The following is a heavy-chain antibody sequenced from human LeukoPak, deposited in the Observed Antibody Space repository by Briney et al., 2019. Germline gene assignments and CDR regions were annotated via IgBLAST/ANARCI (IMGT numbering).Heavy chain of an antibody. D-gene: IGHD3-3*01. CDR2: IHDSGST. V-gene: IGHV4-59*01. J-gene: IGHJ4*02. CDR1: GGSIRNYS. Sequence: SETLSLTCTVSGGSIRNYSWNWIRQSPGKGLEWIANIHDSGSTNYNPSLKRRVTISVDTSKNQFSLKVTSVTAADTAVYYCARSYDFWNGYYDSWGQGTRVTVSS. CDR3: ARSYDFWNGYYDS.